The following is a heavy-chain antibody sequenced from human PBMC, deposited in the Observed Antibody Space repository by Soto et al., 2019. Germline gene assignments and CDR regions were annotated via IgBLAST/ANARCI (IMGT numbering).Heavy chain of an antibody. Sequence: QVQLVESGGGVVQPGRSLRLSCAASGFTFSSFVMHWVRQAPGKGLEWVAFISYDGSDKYYVDSVKGRFTISRDNSKNTLSLQMSSLRAEDTAVYYCARNGDFDWLLFGMDVWGQGTTVNVSS. CDR3: ARNGDFDWLLFGMDV. CDR2: ISYDGSDK. V-gene: IGHV3-30*03. D-gene: IGHD3-9*01. CDR1: GFTFSSFV. J-gene: IGHJ6*01.